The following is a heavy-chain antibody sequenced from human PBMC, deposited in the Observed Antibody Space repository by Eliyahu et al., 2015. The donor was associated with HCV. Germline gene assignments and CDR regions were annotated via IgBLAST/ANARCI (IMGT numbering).Heavy chain of an antibody. CDR1: GFPFSXXX. J-gene: IGHJ4*02. CDR3: AKDRATLYYFDY. CDR2: ITGSGGST. Sequence: EVQLLESGXGLVQPGGSLXLSXAASGFPFSXXXMSWVRQAPGKGLQXVSAITGSGGSTYSADSVKGRFTISRDNSKNTLYLQMNSLRAEDTAVYYCAKDRATLYYFDYWGQGTLVTVSA. V-gene: IGHV3-23*01. D-gene: IGHD5-12*01.